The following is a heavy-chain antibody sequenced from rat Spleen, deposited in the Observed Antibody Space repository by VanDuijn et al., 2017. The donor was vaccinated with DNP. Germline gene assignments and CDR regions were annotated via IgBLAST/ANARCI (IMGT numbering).Heavy chain of an antibody. D-gene: IGHD3-2*01. J-gene: IGHJ2*01. CDR1: GFIFSNYW. CDR3: ARGGLWFDY. CDR2: ISYEGSST. V-gene: IGHV5-31*01. Sequence: EVQLVESGGGPVQPGRSLKLSCVASGFIFSNYWMTWIRQAPGKGLEWVASISYEGSSTYYGDSVKGRFTISRDNAKSTLYLQMSKLGSEDTATYYCARGGLWFDYWGQGVMVTVSS.